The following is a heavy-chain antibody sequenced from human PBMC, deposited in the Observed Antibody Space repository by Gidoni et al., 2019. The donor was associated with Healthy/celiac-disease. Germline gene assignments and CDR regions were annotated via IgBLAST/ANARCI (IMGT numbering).Heavy chain of an antibody. CDR2: IWYDGSNK. V-gene: IGHV3-33*01. J-gene: IGHJ4*02. Sequence: QVQLVESGGGVVQPGRSLSIYCAASGFTFSSYGMHWVRQAPGKGLEWVAVIWYDGSNKYYADSVKGRFTISRDNSKNTLYLQMNSLRAEDTAVYYCARAFLYYYDSSGYSTPIDYWGQGTLVTVSS. CDR1: GFTFSSYG. CDR3: ARAFLYYYDSSGYSTPIDY. D-gene: IGHD3-22*01.